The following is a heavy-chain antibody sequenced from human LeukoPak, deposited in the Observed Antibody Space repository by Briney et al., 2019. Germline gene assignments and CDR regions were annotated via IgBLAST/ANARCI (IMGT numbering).Heavy chain of an antibody. Sequence: GGSLRLSCAASGFNFSDFGMHWVRQAPGKGLEWVAVISYDGSHDYFAESVNGRFTISRDNSKDALYLQMNSLRPEDTAVYYCAKNRLQWLLRTEFDYWGQGTLVTVSS. CDR2: ISYDGSHD. J-gene: IGHJ4*02. D-gene: IGHD6-19*01. CDR1: GFNFSDFG. CDR3: AKNRLQWLLRTEFDY. V-gene: IGHV3-30*18.